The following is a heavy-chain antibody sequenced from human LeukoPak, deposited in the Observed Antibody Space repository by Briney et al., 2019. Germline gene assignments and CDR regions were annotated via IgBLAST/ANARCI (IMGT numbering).Heavy chain of an antibody. CDR3: ARDEDDSSLPPS. CDR1: GFTFRSYT. D-gene: IGHD6-19*01. Sequence: PGGSLRLSCAASGFTFRSYTMNWVRQAPGKGLEWVSSISSSTTYVYYADSVKGRITISRDNSKKTLFLQMNSLRVEDTAVYYCARDEDDSSLPPSWGQGTLVTVSS. V-gene: IGHV3-21*01. J-gene: IGHJ4*02. CDR2: ISSSTTYV.